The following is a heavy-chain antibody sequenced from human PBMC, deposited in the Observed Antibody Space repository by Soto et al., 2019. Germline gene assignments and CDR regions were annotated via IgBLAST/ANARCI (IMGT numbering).Heavy chain of an antibody. D-gene: IGHD3-10*01. Sequence: EVQLVESGGGLVKPGGSLRLSCAASGFTFSSYSMNWVRQAPGKGLEWVSSITSDNYYIYYADSVKGRFTISRDNAKNSLYLQMNSLRAEDTAVYYCAFYSSGSHFRSFYFDSWGQGTLVTVSS. CDR2: ITSDNYYI. CDR3: AFYSSGSHFRSFYFDS. V-gene: IGHV3-21*01. CDR1: GFTFSSYS. J-gene: IGHJ4*02.